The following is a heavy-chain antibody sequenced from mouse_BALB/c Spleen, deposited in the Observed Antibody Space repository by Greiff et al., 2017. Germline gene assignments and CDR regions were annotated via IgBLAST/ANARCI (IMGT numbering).Heavy chain of an antibody. D-gene: IGHD1-1*01. V-gene: IGHV5-6*01. CDR3: ARHYYDEEGSRAMDD. CDR1: GFTFSSYG. CDR2: ISSGGSYT. J-gene: IGHJ4*01. Sequence: EVKVVESGGDLVKPGGSLKLSCAASGFTFSSYGMSWVRQTPDKRLEWVATISSGGSYTYYPDSVKGRFTISRDNAKNTLYLQMSSLKSEDTAMYYCARHYYDEEGSRAMDDGGQGTSVTVSS.